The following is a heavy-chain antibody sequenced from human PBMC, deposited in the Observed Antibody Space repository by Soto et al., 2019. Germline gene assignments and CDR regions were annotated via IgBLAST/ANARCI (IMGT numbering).Heavy chain of an antibody. CDR3: ARGGLELRTRDAFDI. Sequence: SVKVSCKASGFTFTSSAVQWVRQARGQRLEWIGWIVVGSGNTNYAQKFQERVTITRDMSTSTAYMELSSLRSEDTAVYYCARGGLELRTRDAFDIWGQGTMVTVSS. J-gene: IGHJ3*02. V-gene: IGHV1-58*01. CDR1: GFTFTSSA. CDR2: IVVGSGNT. D-gene: IGHD1-7*01.